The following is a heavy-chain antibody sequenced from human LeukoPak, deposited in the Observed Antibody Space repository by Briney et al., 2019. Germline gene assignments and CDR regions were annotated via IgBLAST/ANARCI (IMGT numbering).Heavy chain of an antibody. D-gene: IGHD1-26*01. CDR1: GGSLSSSSYY. CDR2: IYYSGST. J-gene: IGHJ4*02. Sequence: SETLSLTCTVSGGSLSSSSYYWGWIRQPPGKGLEWIGSIYYSGSTYYNPSLKSRVTISVDTSKNQFSLKLSSVTAADTAVYYCARDVTPPVGALDYWGQGTLVTVSS. V-gene: IGHV4-39*07. CDR3: ARDVTPPVGALDY.